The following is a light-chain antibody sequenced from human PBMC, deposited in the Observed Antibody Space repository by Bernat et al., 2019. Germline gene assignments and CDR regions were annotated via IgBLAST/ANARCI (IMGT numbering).Light chain of an antibody. J-gene: IGKJ5*01. Sequence: DIQMTQSPSSLSASVGDRVTITCRASQGISNYVAWFQQKPGEAPKSLIYAASRLRSGVPSKFSGSGSGTDFTLTISGLQAEDFGTYYCQQYNTYPLTFGQGTRLEIK. CDR2: AAS. CDR3: QQYNTYPLT. CDR1: QGISNY. V-gene: IGKV1-16*02.